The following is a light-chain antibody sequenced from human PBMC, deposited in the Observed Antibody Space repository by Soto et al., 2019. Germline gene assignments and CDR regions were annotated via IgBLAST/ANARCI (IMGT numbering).Light chain of an antibody. J-gene: IGKJ1*01. V-gene: IGKV1-5*03. CDR3: LQYNSYSWT. CDR2: KAS. Sequence: DIQMTQSPSTLSGSAGDRVTITCRASQTISSLLAWYQQKPGKAPKLLIYKASTLKSGVPSRFSGSASGTKFTLTISSLQPDDFATYYCLQYNSYSWTFGQGTKVDIK. CDR1: QTISSL.